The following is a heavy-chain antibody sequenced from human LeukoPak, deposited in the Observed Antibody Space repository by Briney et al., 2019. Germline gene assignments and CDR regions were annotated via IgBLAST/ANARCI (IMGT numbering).Heavy chain of an antibody. J-gene: IGHJ4*02. Sequence: GGSLRLSCAASGFTFSSYGMHWVRQAPGKGLEWVAVISYDGSNKYYADSVKGRFTISRDNAKNTLYLQMNSLRAEDTAVYYCAREPSYYFDYWGQGTLVTVSS. CDR1: GFTFSSYG. CDR2: ISYDGSNK. CDR3: AREPSYYFDY. V-gene: IGHV3-30*03.